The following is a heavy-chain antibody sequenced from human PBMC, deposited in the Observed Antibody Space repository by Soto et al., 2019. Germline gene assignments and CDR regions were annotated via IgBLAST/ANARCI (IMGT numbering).Heavy chain of an antibody. CDR2: IRSGGDT. J-gene: IGHJ4*02. Sequence: EVRLAESGGGLVQPGGSLRLSCIASGLSFSDYWIHWVRQAPGKGLIWVSGIRSGGDTDYADSVKGRFTISRDNAKNTVYLQMNNLRADDTAVYYCGRVDWNAGADWGQGTLVIVSS. V-gene: IGHV3-74*01. CDR3: GRVDWNAGAD. CDR1: GLSFSDYW. D-gene: IGHD1-1*01.